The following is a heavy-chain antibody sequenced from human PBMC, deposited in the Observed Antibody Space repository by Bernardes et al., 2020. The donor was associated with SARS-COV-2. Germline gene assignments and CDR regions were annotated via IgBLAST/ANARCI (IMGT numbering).Heavy chain of an antibody. CDR1: GFTFSSYG. J-gene: IGHJ4*02. D-gene: IGHD6-19*01. Sequence: GGSLRLSCAASGFTFSSYGMHWVRQAPGKGLEWVAVISYDGSNKYYADSVKGRFTISRDNSKNTLYLQMNSLRAEDTAVYYCAKLCHSDLSSSGQDYWGQGTLVTVSS. CDR2: ISYDGSNK. V-gene: IGHV3-30*18. CDR3: AKLCHSDLSSSGQDY.